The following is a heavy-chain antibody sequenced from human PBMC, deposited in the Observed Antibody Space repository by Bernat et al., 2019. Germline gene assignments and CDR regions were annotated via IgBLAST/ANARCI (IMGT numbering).Heavy chain of an antibody. Sequence: EVQLVESGGGLVKPGGSLRLSCAASGFTFSSYSMNWVRQAPGKGLEWVSSISSSSSYIYYADSVKGRFTISRDNAKNSLYLQMNSLRAEDTAVYYCARGPYSNRNWYFDLWGRGTLVTVSS. V-gene: IGHV3-21*01. D-gene: IGHD4-11*01. CDR3: ARGPYSNRNWYFDL. CDR2: ISSSSSYI. J-gene: IGHJ2*01. CDR1: GFTFSSYS.